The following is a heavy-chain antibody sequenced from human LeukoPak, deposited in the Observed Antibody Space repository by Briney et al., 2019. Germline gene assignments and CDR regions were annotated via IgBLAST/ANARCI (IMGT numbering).Heavy chain of an antibody. CDR2: IYPGGSAT. J-gene: IGHJ4*02. V-gene: IGHV5-51*01. Sequence: PGEPLLTCSKGAGYSFTSYWSGWVRQLPGKGLEWMGIIYPGGSATRYSPSFQGQVTISADKSISTAYLQWSSLKASDTAMYYCARRGSGLDYWGQGTLVTVSS. CDR3: ARRGSGLDY. CDR1: GYSFTSYW. D-gene: IGHD6-19*01.